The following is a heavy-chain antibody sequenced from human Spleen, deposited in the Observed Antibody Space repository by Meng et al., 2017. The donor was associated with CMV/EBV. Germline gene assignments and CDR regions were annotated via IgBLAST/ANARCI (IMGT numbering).Heavy chain of an antibody. CDR2: INQDGSEK. V-gene: IGHV3-7*01. CDR1: GFHFSTYW. J-gene: IGHJ4*02. CDR3: AARLYIDDY. Sequence: GGSLRLSCAASGFHFSTYWMSWVRQAPGKALEWVANINQDGSEKNYVASVKGRFTISRDNAKNSMYLQMNSLSAEDTAVYYCAARLYIDDYWGQGTLVTVSS. D-gene: IGHD1-1*01.